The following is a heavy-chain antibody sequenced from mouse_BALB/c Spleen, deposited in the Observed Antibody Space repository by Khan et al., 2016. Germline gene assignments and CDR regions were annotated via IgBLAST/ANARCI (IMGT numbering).Heavy chain of an antibody. CDR2: IWAGGST. Sequence: QVQLKESGPGLVAPSQSLSITCTVSGFSLTSYGVHWVRQPPGKGLEWLGVIWAGGSTNYNSALMSRLSISKDNSKSQVYLKMNSLQTDDKAMYYCCRDRTTATDYWGQGTTLTIAS. V-gene: IGHV2-9*02. CDR3: CRDRTTATDY. D-gene: IGHD1-2*01. J-gene: IGHJ2*01. CDR1: GFSLTSYG.